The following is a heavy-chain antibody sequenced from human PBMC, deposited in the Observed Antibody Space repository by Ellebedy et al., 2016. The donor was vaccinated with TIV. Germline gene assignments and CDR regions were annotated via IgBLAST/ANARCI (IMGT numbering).Heavy chain of an antibody. CDR2: IFTSGSE. CDR3: ARVSGSGVCYNCWFDP. J-gene: IGHJ5*02. CDR1: GLTVSSKY. Sequence: PGGSLRLSCAGSGLTVSSKYMRWVRQAPGKGLEWVSAIFTSGSEHYANFVKGRCTISRDNSKNTLYLQMNSLRAEDTAVYYCARVSGSGVCYNCWFDPWGQGTLVTVSS. V-gene: IGHV3-53*01. D-gene: IGHD2-8*02.